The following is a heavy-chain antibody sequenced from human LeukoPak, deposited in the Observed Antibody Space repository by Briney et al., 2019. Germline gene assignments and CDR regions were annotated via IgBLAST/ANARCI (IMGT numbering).Heavy chain of an antibody. CDR2: IYSSGST. J-gene: IGHJ4*02. V-gene: IGHV4-4*09. CDR3: AKVVRFGDPRGAFDY. Sequence: PSETLSLTCTVSGGSISGYYWTWIRQPPGKGLEWIGYIYSSGSTNYNPSLKSRVTISVDTSKNQFSLRLSSVTAADTAVYYCAKVVRFGDPRGAFDYWGQGTLVTVSS. D-gene: IGHD3-10*01. CDR1: GGSISGYY.